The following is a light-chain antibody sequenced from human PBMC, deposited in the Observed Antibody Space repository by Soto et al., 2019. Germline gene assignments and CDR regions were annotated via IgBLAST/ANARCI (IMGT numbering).Light chain of an antibody. CDR2: NVY. CDR3: SAYTVSRTYV. Sequence: QSVLTQPAPLSGSPGQSITISCTGTSSDVGAYNFVSWHQQHPGKAAKLMIYNVYDRPSGISYRFSGSKSGNTASLTTSGLQGEDEADYYCSAYTVSRTYVFGTGTKVTVL. CDR1: SSDVGAYNF. V-gene: IGLV2-14*03. J-gene: IGLJ1*01.